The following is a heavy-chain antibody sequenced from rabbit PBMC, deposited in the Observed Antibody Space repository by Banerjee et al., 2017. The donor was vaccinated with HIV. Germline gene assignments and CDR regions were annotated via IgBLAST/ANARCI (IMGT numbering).Heavy chain of an antibody. CDR3: ARDPPGSGVYFDL. D-gene: IGHD1-1*01. V-gene: IGHV1S45*01. CDR2: ISTGSSGST. J-gene: IGHJ4*01. Sequence: QEQLEESGGDLVKPEGSLTLTCKASGFDFSSYYYMCWVRQAPGKGPEWIACISTGSSGSTYYASWAKGRFTISKTSSTTVTLQMTSLTAADTATYFCARDPPGSGVYFDLWGPGTLVTVS. CDR1: GFDFSSYYY.